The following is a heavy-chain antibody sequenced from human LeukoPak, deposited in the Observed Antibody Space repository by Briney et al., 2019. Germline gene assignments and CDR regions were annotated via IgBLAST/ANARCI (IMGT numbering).Heavy chain of an antibody. D-gene: IGHD2-2*01. CDR1: GFTFDDYA. CDR2: ISWNSGSI. V-gene: IGHV3-9*01. J-gene: IGHJ4*02. Sequence: GGSLRLSCAASGFTFDDYAMHWVRHAPGKGLEWVSGISWNSGSIGYADSVKGRFTISRDNAKNSLYLQMNSLRAEDTALYYCAKDIGRYCSSTSCYDYWGQGTLVTVSS. CDR3: AKDIGRYCSSTSCYDY.